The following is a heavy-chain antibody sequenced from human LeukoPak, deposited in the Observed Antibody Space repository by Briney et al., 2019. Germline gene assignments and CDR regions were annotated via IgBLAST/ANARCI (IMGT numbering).Heavy chain of an antibody. V-gene: IGHV3-21*01. CDR3: ARDGGSSGTGAYYMDV. Sequence: PGGSLRLSCAASGFTFSSYSMNWVRQAPGKGLEWVSSISSSSSYIYYADSVKGRFTISRDNSKNTLYLRMNSLRAEDTAVYYCARDGGSSGTGAYYMDVWGKGTTVTVSS. J-gene: IGHJ6*03. D-gene: IGHD2-15*01. CDR1: GFTFSSYS. CDR2: ISSSSSYI.